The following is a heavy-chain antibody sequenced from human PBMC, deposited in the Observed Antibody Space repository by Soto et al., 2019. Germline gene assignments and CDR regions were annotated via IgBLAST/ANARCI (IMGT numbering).Heavy chain of an antibody. CDR3: ARDLRQYSSGPIHYYYYGMDV. J-gene: IGHJ6*02. Sequence: QVQLQESGPGLVKPSETLSLTCTVSGGSISSYYWSWIRQPPGKGLEWIGYIYYSGSTNYNPSLQSRVHISVDTSKNQFSLKLSSVTAADTAVYYCARDLRQYSSGPIHYYYYGMDVWGQGTTVTVSS. V-gene: IGHV4-59*01. CDR2: IYYSGST. D-gene: IGHD6-19*01. CDR1: GGSISSYY.